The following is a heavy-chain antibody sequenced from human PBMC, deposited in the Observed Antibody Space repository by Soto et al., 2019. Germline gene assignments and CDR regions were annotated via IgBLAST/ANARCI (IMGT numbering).Heavy chain of an antibody. Sequence: SETLSLTCTVSGGSISSSSYYWGWIRQPPGKGLEWIGSIYYSGSTYYNPSLKSRVTISVDTSKNQFSLKLSSVTAADTAVYYCARHSGEDNWNDVRTRAFDIWGQGTMVTVSS. CDR1: GGSISSSSYY. CDR3: ARHSGEDNWNDVRTRAFDI. D-gene: IGHD1-1*01. J-gene: IGHJ3*02. CDR2: IYYSGST. V-gene: IGHV4-39*01.